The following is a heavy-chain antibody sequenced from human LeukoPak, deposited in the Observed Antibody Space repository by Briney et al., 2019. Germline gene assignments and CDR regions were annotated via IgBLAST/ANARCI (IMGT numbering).Heavy chain of an antibody. D-gene: IGHD5-24*01. Sequence: SETLSLSCTVSGYSISSGYYWGLIRQSPGKGLEWIGSIHHSGRTYYNPSLKSRLTMSVDTSKNQFSLKLSSVTAADTAVYYCARVGNGYNHFFDYWGQGTLVTVSS. CDR2: IHHSGRT. V-gene: IGHV4-38-2*02. J-gene: IGHJ4*02. CDR3: ARVGNGYNHFFDY. CDR1: GYSISSGYY.